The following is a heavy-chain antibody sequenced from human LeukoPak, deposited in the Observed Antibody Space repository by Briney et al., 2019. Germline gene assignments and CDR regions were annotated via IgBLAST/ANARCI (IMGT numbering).Heavy chain of an antibody. J-gene: IGHJ6*02. V-gene: IGHV3-66*01. CDR3: ARTYYYDSGSAYYYGMDV. Sequence: PGGSLRLSCAASGFTVSSKYMSWVRQATGKGLEWVSVIYSGGSTYYADSVKGRFTISRDNSKNTLYLQMNSLRAEDTAVYYCARTYYYDSGSAYYYGMDVWGQGTTVTVSS. D-gene: IGHD3-10*01. CDR2: IYSGGST. CDR1: GFTVSSKY.